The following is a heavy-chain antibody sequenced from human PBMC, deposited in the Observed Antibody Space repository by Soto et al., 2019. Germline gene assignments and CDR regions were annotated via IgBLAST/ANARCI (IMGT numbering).Heavy chain of an antibody. CDR3: ARDIMVRGPNNWFDP. Sequence: QVQLQESGPGLVKPSQTLSLTCTVSGGSISSGGYYWSWIRQHPGKGLEWIGYIYYSGSTYYNPSLKSRVTKSVDTSKNQFSLKLSSVTAADTAVYYCARDIMVRGPNNWFDPWGQGTLVTVSS. D-gene: IGHD3-10*01. CDR2: IYYSGST. V-gene: IGHV4-31*03. CDR1: GGSISSGGYY. J-gene: IGHJ5*02.